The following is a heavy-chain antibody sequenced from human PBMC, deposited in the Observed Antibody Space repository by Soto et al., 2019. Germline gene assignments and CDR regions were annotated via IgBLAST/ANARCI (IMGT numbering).Heavy chain of an antibody. CDR2: INHSGST. V-gene: IGHV4-34*01. J-gene: IGHJ5*02. Sequence: PETLSLTCTVYGGSFSGYYWSWIRQPPGKGLEWIGEINHSGSTNYNPSLKSRVTISVDTSKNQFSLKLSSVTAADTAVYYCARDLKYNWSYVRKRFDPWGHGNLVTVSS. CDR3: ARDLKYNWSYVRKRFDP. CDR1: GGSFSGYY. D-gene: IGHD1-7*01.